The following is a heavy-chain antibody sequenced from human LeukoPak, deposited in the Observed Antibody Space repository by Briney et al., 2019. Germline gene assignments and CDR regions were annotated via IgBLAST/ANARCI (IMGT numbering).Heavy chain of an antibody. D-gene: IGHD2-15*01. V-gene: IGHV3-23*01. CDR3: AKDAGYYCSGGSCYRPWFDP. Sequence: PGGSLRLSCAASGFTFSSYAMSWVRQAPGKGLEWVSAISGSGGSTYYADSVKGRFTISRDNSKNTLYLQMNSLRAEDTAVYYCAKDAGYYCSGGSCYRPWFDPWGQGTLVTVSS. CDR1: GFTFSSYA. J-gene: IGHJ5*02. CDR2: ISGSGGST.